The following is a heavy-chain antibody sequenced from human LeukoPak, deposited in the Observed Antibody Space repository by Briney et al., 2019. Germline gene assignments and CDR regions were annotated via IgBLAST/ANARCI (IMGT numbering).Heavy chain of an antibody. CDR3: ARPGYDSSGDY. Sequence: ASVKVSCKASGYTFTGYYMHWVRQAPGQGLEWMGWINPNSGGTNYAQKFQGRVTMTRDTSISTAYMEWSSLKASDTAMYYCARPGYDSSGDYWGQGTLVTVS. J-gene: IGHJ4*02. D-gene: IGHD3-22*01. V-gene: IGHV1-2*02. CDR1: GYTFTGYY. CDR2: INPNSGGT.